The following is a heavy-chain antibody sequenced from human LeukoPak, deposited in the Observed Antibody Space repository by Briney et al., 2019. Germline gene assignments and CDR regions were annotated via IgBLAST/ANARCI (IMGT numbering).Heavy chain of an antibody. Sequence: GGSPRLSCAASGFTFDDYAMHWVRQAPGKGLEWVSGISWNSGSIGYADSVKGRFTISRDNAKNSLYLQMNSLRAEDMALYYCAKDNLGVFDYWGQGTLVTVSS. CDR3: AKDNLGVFDY. V-gene: IGHV3-9*03. CDR1: GFTFDDYA. J-gene: IGHJ4*02. CDR2: ISWNSGSI.